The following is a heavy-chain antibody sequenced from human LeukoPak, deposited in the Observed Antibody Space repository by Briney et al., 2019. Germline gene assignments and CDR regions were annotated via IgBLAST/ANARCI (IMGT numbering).Heavy chain of an antibody. D-gene: IGHD6-13*01. CDR1: GFTFSSYS. CDR3: ARDRGAAAGMCFDY. V-gene: IGHV3-48*01. J-gene: IGHJ4*02. CDR2: ISSSSTI. Sequence: GGSLRLSCAASGFTFSSYSMNWVRQAPGKGLEWVSYISSSSTIYYADSVKGRFTISRDNAKNSLYLQMNSLRAEDTAVYYCARDRGAAAGMCFDYWGQGTLVTVSS.